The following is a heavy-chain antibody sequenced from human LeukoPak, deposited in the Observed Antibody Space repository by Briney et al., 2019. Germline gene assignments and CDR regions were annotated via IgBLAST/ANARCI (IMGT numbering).Heavy chain of an antibody. D-gene: IGHD2-21*02. CDR2: ISDSGGRT. Sequence: GGSLRLSCAASGFTFRSYAMNWVRQAPGKGLEWVSHISDSGGRTYYAESVRGRFAISRDNSKNTLYLQMNSLRVEDTAVYYCAKDRPTKCRGDCPSDYWGQGTLVTVSS. CDR3: AKDRPTKCRGDCPSDY. CDR1: GFTFRSYA. V-gene: IGHV3-23*01. J-gene: IGHJ4*02.